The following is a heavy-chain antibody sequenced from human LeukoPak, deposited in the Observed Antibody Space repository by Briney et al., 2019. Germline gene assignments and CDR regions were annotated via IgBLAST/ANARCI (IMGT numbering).Heavy chain of an antibody. Sequence: ASVKVSCKASGYTFTGYYVHWMRQAPGQGLEWMGWINPSSGGTNYAQKFQGRVTMTRDMSTSTAYMELSSLRSEDTAVYYCAAVSSSGYSDFDYWGQGTLVTVSS. V-gene: IGHV1-2*02. D-gene: IGHD3-22*01. CDR3: AAVSSSGYSDFDY. CDR1: GYTFTGYY. CDR2: INPSSGGT. J-gene: IGHJ4*02.